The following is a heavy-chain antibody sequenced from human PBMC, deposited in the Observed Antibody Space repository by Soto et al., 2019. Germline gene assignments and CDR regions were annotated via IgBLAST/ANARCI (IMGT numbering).Heavy chain of an antibody. J-gene: IGHJ3*02. CDR1: GFTFSSYG. D-gene: IGHD6-6*01. CDR3: ARSEQLVRAFDI. CDR2: IWYDGSNK. V-gene: IGHV3-33*01. Sequence: QVQLVESGGGVVQPGRSLRLSCAASGFTFSSYGMHWVRQAPGKGLEWVAVIWYDGSNKYYADSVKGRFTISRDNSKNTLYLQMNSLRAEDTAVYYCARSEQLVRAFDIWGQGTMVTVSS.